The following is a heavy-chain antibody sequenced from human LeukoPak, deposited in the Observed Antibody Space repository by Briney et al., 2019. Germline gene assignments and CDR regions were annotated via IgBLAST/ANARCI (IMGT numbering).Heavy chain of an antibody. CDR2: INPNSGGT. CDR3: ASPIPLMIAAGRDYFDY. CDR1: GYTFTGYY. Sequence: ASVKVSCKASGYTFTGYYMHWVRQAPGQGLEWMGWINPNSGGTNYAQKFQGRVTMTRDTSISTAYMELSRLRSDDTAVYYCASPIPLMIAAGRDYFDYWGQGTLVTVSS. D-gene: IGHD6-13*01. J-gene: IGHJ4*02. V-gene: IGHV1-2*02.